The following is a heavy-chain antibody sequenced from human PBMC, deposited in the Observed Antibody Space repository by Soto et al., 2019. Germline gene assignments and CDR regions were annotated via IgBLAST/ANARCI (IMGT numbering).Heavy chain of an antibody. CDR1: GYTFTGYY. J-gene: IGHJ6*02. CDR2: INPNSGGT. CDR3: ARAGYGDFVPPDYYYYGMDV. D-gene: IGHD4-17*01. V-gene: IGHV1-2*02. Sequence: RASVKVSCKASGYTFTGYYMHWVRQAPGQGLEWMGWINPNSGGTNYAQKFQGRVTMTRDTSISTAYMELSRLRSDDTAVYYCARAGYGDFVPPDYYYYGMDVWGQGTTVTVSS.